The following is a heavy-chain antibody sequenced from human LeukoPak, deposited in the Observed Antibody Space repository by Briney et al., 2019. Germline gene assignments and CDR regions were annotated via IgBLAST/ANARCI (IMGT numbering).Heavy chain of an antibody. D-gene: IGHD2-8*02. CDR1: GSSFTSHW. J-gene: IGHJ6*02. Sequence: RTGESLKIPRKGLGSSFTSHWISWVRQIPGKGLEWVGRFDPSDSYTNYSPSFQGQVTISADKSISTAYLQWNNLKASDTAMYYCVRVLWTWALNYYYGMDVWGQGTTVTVSS. V-gene: IGHV5-10-1*04. CDR2: FDPSDSYT. CDR3: VRVLWTWALNYYYGMDV.